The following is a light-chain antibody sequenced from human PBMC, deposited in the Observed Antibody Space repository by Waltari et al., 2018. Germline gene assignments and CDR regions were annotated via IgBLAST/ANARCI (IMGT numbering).Light chain of an antibody. J-gene: IGLJ1*01. V-gene: IGLV2-14*01. CDR3: SSYTTSSAPGV. Sequence: QSAVTQPASVSGSPGQSITISCSGTDSDVGAYDFVSWYQQHPGKAPHLIIYEGSNRPSGISNRFPASKSGNTASLTISGLQAEDEADYYCSSYTTSSAPGVFGTGTRVTVL. CDR1: DSDVGAYDF. CDR2: EGS.